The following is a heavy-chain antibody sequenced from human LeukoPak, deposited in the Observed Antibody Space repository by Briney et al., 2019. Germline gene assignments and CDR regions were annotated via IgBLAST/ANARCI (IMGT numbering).Heavy chain of an antibody. CDR3: ARLLRNYYYYYGMDV. Sequence: EESLKISCKGSGYSFTSYWIGWVRQMPGKGLEWMGIIYPGDSDTRYSPSFQGQVTISADKSISTAYLQWSSLKASDTAMYYCARLLRNYYYYYGMDVWGQGTTVTVSS. J-gene: IGHJ6*02. V-gene: IGHV5-51*01. CDR2: IYPGDSDT. D-gene: IGHD4-17*01. CDR1: GYSFTSYW.